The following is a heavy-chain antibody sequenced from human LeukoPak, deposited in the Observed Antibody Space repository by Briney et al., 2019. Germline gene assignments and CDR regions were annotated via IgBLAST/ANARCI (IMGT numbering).Heavy chain of an antibody. J-gene: IGHJ4*02. CDR3: TTSSAD. D-gene: IGHD3-10*01. Sequence: GGSLRLSCVASELLFENAWMSWVRQAPGKGLEWVGRIKSKADGGTTDYAAPVKGRFTISRDDSKNTVYLQMNSLKMEDTAMYYCTTSSADWGQGTLVTVSS. CDR1: ELLFENAW. V-gene: IGHV3-15*01. CDR2: IKSKADGGTT.